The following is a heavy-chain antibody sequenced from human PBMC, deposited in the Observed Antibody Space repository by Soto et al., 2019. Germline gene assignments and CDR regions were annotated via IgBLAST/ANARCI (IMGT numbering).Heavy chain of an antibody. Sequence: GGSLRLSCAASGFTFDDYAMDWVRQVLGKGLEWVSSISWNSGNIGYADSVKGRFTTSRDNAKNSLYLQMNSLRPEDTALYYCVRSKGGYSYGTPFDYWGKGTLVTVSS. CDR2: ISWNSGNI. CDR3: VRSKGGYSYGTPFDY. D-gene: IGHD5-18*01. V-gene: IGHV3-9*01. CDR1: GFTFDDYA. J-gene: IGHJ4*02.